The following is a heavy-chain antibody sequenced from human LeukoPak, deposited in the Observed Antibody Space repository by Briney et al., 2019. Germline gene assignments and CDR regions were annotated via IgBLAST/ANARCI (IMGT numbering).Heavy chain of an antibody. D-gene: IGHD3-16*01. CDR3: ARHLGGDNSDY. Sequence: SETLSLTCAVSGYSISSGYYWGWIRQPPGKGLEWIGSIYHSGSTYYNPSLKSRVTISVDTSKNQFSLKLSSVTAADTAVYYCARHLGGDNSDYWGQGTLVTVSS. CDR2: IYHSGST. V-gene: IGHV4-38-2*01. J-gene: IGHJ4*02. CDR1: GYSISSGYY.